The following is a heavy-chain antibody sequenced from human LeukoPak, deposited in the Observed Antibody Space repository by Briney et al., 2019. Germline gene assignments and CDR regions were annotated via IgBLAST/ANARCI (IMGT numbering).Heavy chain of an antibody. V-gene: IGHV3-23*01. D-gene: IGHD4-17*01. CDR1: GIIFSNYW. CDR3: AKDRAGMTTVTSVDY. J-gene: IGHJ4*02. CDR2: ISGSGGST. Sequence: GGSLRLSCAASGIIFSNYWMHWVRQAPGKGLEWVSAISGSGGSTYYADSVKGRFTISRDNSKNTLYLQMNSLRAEDTAVYYCAKDRAGMTTVTSVDYWGQGTLATVSS.